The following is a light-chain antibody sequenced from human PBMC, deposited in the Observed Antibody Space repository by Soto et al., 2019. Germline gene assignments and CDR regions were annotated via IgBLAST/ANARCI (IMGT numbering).Light chain of an antibody. CDR1: SSNIGAGYD. Sequence: QSVRTQPPSVSGAPGQRVTISCTGSSSNIGAGYDVHWYQQLPGTAPKLLIYGNSNRPSGVPDRFSGSKSGTSASLAITGLQAEDESDYYCQSYDSSLSVVFGGGTKVTVL. CDR2: GNS. J-gene: IGLJ2*01. CDR3: QSYDSSLSVV. V-gene: IGLV1-40*01.